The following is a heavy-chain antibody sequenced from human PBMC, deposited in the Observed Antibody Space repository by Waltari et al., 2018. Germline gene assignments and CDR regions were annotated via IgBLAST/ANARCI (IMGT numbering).Heavy chain of an antibody. CDR1: GYTFTAYH. V-gene: IGHV1-2*06. J-gene: IGHJ4*02. D-gene: IGHD3-3*01. CDR3: ATLYDFWSGAAPFDY. CDR2: INPHNGDT. Sequence: QVQLVQSGAEVKKPGASVKVSCKASGYTFTAYHMHWVRQAPGQGLEWIGRINPHNGDTDFAQKFRGRVTMTRDTSISTAYMELSRLTSDDTALYYCATLYDFWSGAAPFDYWGQGTLVTVSS.